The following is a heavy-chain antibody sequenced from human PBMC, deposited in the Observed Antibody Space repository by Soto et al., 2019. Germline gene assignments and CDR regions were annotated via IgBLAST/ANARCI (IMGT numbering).Heavy chain of an antibody. V-gene: IGHV4-61*01. Sequence: SETLSLTCTVSGGSVSSGSYYWSWIRQPPGKGLEWIGYIYYSGSTNYNPSLKSRVTISVDTSKNQFSLKLSSVTAADTAVYYYARIPIGIAVAGTGVWGQGTLVTVSS. J-gene: IGHJ4*02. CDR2: IYYSGST. CDR3: ARIPIGIAVAGTGV. CDR1: GGSVSSGSYY. D-gene: IGHD6-19*01.